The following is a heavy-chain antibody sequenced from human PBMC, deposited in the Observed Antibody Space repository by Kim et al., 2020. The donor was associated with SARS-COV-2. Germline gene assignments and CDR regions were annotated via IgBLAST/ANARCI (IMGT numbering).Heavy chain of an antibody. Sequence: SETLSLTCTVSGGSISSYYWSWIRQPPGKGLEWIGYIYYSGSTNYNPSLKSRVTISVDTSKNQFSLKLSSVTAADTAVYYCARHSTDGGKSKAYYYGMDVWGQGTTVTVSS. CDR3: ARHSTDGGKSKAYYYGMDV. CDR2: IYYSGST. D-gene: IGHD2-15*01. CDR1: GGSISSYY. J-gene: IGHJ6*02. V-gene: IGHV4-59*08.